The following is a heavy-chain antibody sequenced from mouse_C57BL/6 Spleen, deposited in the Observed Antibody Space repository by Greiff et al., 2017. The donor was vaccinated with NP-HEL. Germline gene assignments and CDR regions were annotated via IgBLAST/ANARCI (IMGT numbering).Heavy chain of an antibody. J-gene: IGHJ3*01. CDR3: ASPVGGTWFAY. Sequence: QVQLKESGAELAKPGASVKLSCKASGYTFTSYWMHWVKQRPGQGLEWIGYINPSSGYTKYNQKFKDKATLTADKSTSTAYMQLSSLTYEDSAVYYCASPVGGTWFAYWGQGTLVTVSA. CDR1: GYTFTSYW. V-gene: IGHV1-7*01. CDR2: INPSSGYT.